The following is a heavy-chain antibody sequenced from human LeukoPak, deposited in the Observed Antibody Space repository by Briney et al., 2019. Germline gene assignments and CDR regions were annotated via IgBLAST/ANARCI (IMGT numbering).Heavy chain of an antibody. CDR1: GGSFSSYY. D-gene: IGHD2-2*02. CDR2: IYYSGST. Sequence: SETLSLTCAVYGGSFSSYYWSWIRQPPGKGLEWIGYIYYSGSTNYNPSLKSRVTISVDTSKNQFSLKLSSVTAADTAVYYCARDAPAGLGYCSSTSCYSYFDYWGQGTLVTVSS. CDR3: ARDAPAGLGYCSSTSCYSYFDY. J-gene: IGHJ4*02. V-gene: IGHV4-59*01.